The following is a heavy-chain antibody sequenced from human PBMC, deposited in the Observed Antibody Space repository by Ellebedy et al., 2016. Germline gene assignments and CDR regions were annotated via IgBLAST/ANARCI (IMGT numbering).Heavy chain of an antibody. V-gene: IGHV3-48*02. CDR3: ASDDENSSSPVFDH. D-gene: IGHD6-6*01. Sequence: GESLKISCAASGFSFISYSMNWVRQAPGKGLEWVSYINSNSGTKYYADSVKGRFTISRDNAKNSLYLQMNSLRDEDTAVYYCASDDENSSSPVFDHWGQGTLVTVYS. J-gene: IGHJ4*02. CDR2: INSNSGTK. CDR1: GFSFISYS.